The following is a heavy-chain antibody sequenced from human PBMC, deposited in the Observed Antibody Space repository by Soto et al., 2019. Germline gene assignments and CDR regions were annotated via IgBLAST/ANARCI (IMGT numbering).Heavy chain of an antibody. Sequence: SETLSLTCSVSGGSLSKYYWSWIRQPAGKGLEWIGRISTSGHVVSKVSLRSRLTMSVDMSNNHFSLMVNSVTAADTAVYYCASRHCSGGSCYNPGFDSWGQGALVTVSS. CDR3: ASRHCSGGSCYNPGFDS. CDR1: GGSLSKYY. V-gene: IGHV4-4*07. CDR2: ISTSGHV. J-gene: IGHJ4*02. D-gene: IGHD2-15*01.